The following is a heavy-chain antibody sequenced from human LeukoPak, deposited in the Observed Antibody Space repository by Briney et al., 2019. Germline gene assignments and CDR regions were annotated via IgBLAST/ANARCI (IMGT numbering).Heavy chain of an antibody. V-gene: IGHV4-34*01. Sequence: PSETLSLTCAVYGGSFSGYYWSWIRQPPGKGLEWIGEINHSGSTNYNPSLKSRVTISVDRSKNQFSLKLSSVTAADTAVYYCARGYDILTGFGYWGQGTLVTVSS. D-gene: IGHD3-9*01. CDR2: INHSGST. CDR1: GGSFSGYY. CDR3: ARGYDILTGFGY. J-gene: IGHJ4*02.